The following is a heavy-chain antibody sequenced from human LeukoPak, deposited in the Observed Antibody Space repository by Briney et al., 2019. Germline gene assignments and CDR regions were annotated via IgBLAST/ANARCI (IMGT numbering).Heavy chain of an antibody. J-gene: IGHJ5*02. Sequence: ASVKVSRKVSGNLLSEVPIHWVRQAPGTGLEWLGGLHPEDDEPVYAQEFLGRLTLTEDASTDTAYMELSSLRLEDTAVYYCATNRGRWFGETDVWFDPWGQGTLVTVSS. V-gene: IGHV1-24*01. CDR1: GNLLSEVP. CDR3: ATNRGRWFGETDVWFDP. D-gene: IGHD3-10*01. CDR2: LHPEDDEP.